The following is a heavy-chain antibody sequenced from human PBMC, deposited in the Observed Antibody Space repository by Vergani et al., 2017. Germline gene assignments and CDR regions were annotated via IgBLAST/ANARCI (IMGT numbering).Heavy chain of an antibody. Sequence: VQLLESGGGLVQPGGSLRLSCAASGFTFSSYAMHWVRQAPGKGLEWVAVISYDGSNKYYADSVKGRFTISRDNSKNTLYLQMNSLRAEDTAVYYCASPPLGSGVWYYYYGMDVWGQGTTVTVSS. CDR1: GFTFSSYA. J-gene: IGHJ6*02. CDR3: ASPPLGSGVWYYYYGMDV. D-gene: IGHD3-16*01. V-gene: IGHV3-30-3*01. CDR2: ISYDGSNK.